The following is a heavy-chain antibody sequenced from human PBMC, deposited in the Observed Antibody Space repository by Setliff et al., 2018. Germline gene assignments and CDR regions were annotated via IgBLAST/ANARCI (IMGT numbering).Heavy chain of an antibody. V-gene: IGHV1-8*03. CDR2: MNPNSGHT. Sequence: GASVKVSCKASGYTFTSYDINWVRQATGQGLEWMGWMNPNSGHTGYAQKFQGRVTITRNTSISTTYMELSSLRSEDTAVYYCARGSRSGGKGGYNWFDPWGQGTRGTSPQ. D-gene: IGHD2-15*01. CDR3: ARGSRSGGKGGYNWFDP. J-gene: IGHJ5*02. CDR1: GYTFTSYD.